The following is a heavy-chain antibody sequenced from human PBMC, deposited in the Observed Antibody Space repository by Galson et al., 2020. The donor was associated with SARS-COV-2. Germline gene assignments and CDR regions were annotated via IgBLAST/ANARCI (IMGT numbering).Heavy chain of an antibody. CDR2: ISYDGSNK. CDR3: ARDSFNNDYSHYPAGIYYYYGMDV. D-gene: IGHD4-4*01. J-gene: IGHJ6*02. V-gene: IGHV3-30-3*01. CDR1: GFTFSAYA. Sequence: GSLRLSCAASGFTFSAYAMHWVRQAPGKGLEWVAVISYDGSNKYYADSVKGRFTISRDNSKNTLYLQMNSLRAEDTAVYYCARDSFNNDYSHYPAGIYYYYGMDVWGQGTTVTVSS.